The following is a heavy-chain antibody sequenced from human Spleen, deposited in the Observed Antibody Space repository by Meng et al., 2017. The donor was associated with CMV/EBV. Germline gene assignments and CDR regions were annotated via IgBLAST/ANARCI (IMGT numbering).Heavy chain of an antibody. CDR3: AKDVTGYLSLYFDY. V-gene: IGHV4-59*01. CDR1: GGSISGYY. D-gene: IGHD6-25*01. J-gene: IGHJ4*02. CDR2: IYYTGGT. Sequence: SETLSLTCTVSGGSISGYYWNWIRQPPGKGLEWIGYIYYTGGTNYYPSLRSRATISLDTSRNQFSLSLNSVTAADTAVYYCAKDVTGYLSLYFDYWGQGTLVTVSS.